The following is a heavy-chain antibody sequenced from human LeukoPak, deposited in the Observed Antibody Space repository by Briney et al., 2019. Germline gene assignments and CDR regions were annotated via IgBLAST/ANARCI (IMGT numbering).Heavy chain of an antibody. CDR3: ARGPHYGSGSYFDY. CDR1: GDTLRRYA. V-gene: IGHV1-69*01. D-gene: IGHD3-10*01. Sequence: RRASVKLFCKASGDTLRRYALSWVRQAPGQGREWMGGIIPIFGTANYAQKFQGRVTITADESTSTAYMELSSLRSEDTAVYYCARGPHYGSGSYFDYWGQGTLVTVSS. CDR2: IIPIFGTA. J-gene: IGHJ4*02.